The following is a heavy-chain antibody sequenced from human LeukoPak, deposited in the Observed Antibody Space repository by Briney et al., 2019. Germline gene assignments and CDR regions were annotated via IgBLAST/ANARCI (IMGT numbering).Heavy chain of an antibody. CDR1: GFTVSSNY. Sequence: GGSLRLSCAASGFTVSSNYMSWVRQAPGEGLEWVSVIYSGGSTYYADSVKGRFTISRDNSKNTLYLQMNSLRAEDTAVYYCARGYYDSSGYYVDWFDPWGQGTLVTVSS. V-gene: IGHV3-53*01. CDR2: IYSGGST. J-gene: IGHJ5*02. CDR3: ARGYYDSSGYYVDWFDP. D-gene: IGHD3-22*01.